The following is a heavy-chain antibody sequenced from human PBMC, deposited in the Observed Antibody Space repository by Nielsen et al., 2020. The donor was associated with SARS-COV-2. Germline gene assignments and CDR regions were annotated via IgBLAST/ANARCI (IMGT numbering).Heavy chain of an antibody. V-gene: IGHV1-18*01. CDR2: INAGNGNT. J-gene: IGHJ6*02. CDR3: ARRLLGGDYADYYYGMDV. Sequence: WVRQAPGQRLEWMGWINAGNGNTKYSQKFQGRVTMTTDTSTSTAYMELRSLRSDDTAVYYCARRLLGGDYADYYYGMDVWGQGTTVTVSS. D-gene: IGHD4-17*01.